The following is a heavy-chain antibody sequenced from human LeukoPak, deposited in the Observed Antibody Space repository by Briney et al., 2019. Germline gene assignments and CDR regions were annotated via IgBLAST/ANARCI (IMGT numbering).Heavy chain of an antibody. CDR1: GFTFSSYG. D-gene: IGHD4-23*01. J-gene: IGHJ4*02. CDR2: ISYDGSNK. V-gene: IGHV3-30*03. Sequence: GGSLRLSCAASGFTFSSYGMHWVRQAPGKGLEWVAVISYDGSNKYYADSVKGRFTISRDNSKNTLYLQMNSLRAEDTAVYYCARDVGGNSSFDYWGQGTLVTVSS. CDR3: ARDVGGNSSFDY.